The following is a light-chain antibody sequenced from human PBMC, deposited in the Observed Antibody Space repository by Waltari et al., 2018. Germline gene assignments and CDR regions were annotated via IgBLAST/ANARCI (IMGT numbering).Light chain of an antibody. J-gene: IGKJ3*01. CDR1: QSVSSY. CDR2: DAS. V-gene: IGKV3-11*01. Sequence: IVLTQSPATLSLSPGERATLSCRASQSVSSYLAWYQQKPGQAPRLLIYDASKRATDIPARFSGSGSGTDFILTISSLEPEDFAVYYCQQRSNWPPRVTFGPGTKVDIK. CDR3: QQRSNWPPRVT.